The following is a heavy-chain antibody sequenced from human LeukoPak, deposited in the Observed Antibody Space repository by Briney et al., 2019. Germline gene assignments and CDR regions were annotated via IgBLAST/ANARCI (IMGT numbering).Heavy chain of an antibody. V-gene: IGHV1-46*01. Sequence: GASVKVSFKASVYTFTSYYSHWVRQSPRQVLEWMRIINPSVGSTSYAQKFQGRVTMTRDMSTSTVSLEMRSLRSEDTAVYYCAGGGGHDVLRYFDWSSHVAWFAPWGQGTLVTVYS. CDR2: INPSVGST. CDR3: AGGGGHDVLRYFDWSSHVAWFAP. D-gene: IGHD3-9*01. CDR1: VYTFTSYY. J-gene: IGHJ5*02.